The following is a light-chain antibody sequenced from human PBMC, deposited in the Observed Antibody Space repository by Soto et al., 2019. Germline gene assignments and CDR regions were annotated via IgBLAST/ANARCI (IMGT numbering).Light chain of an antibody. J-gene: IGKJ4*01. V-gene: IGKV1-39*01. Sequence: DIQMTQSPSSLSASVGDRVTITCRASQNIINFLNWYQQRPGKAPKLLIYAASSLHSGVPSRFSGSGSGTDFTLTICSLQPEDFATYYCQHSYSTPPTFGGGTKVEIK. CDR1: QNIINF. CDR2: AAS. CDR3: QHSYSTPPT.